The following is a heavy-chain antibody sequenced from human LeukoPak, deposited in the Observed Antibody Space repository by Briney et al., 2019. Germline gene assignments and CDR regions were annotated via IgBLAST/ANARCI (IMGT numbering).Heavy chain of an antibody. CDR2: ISAYNGNT. J-gene: IGHJ4*02. CDR1: GYTFTSHG. V-gene: IGHV1-18*01. D-gene: IGHD6-19*01. Sequence: ASVKVSCKASGYTFTSHGISWVRQAPGQGLEWMGWISAYNGNTNYAQKLQGRVTMTTDTSTSTAYMELRSLRSDDTAVYYCARYSSGWYHFDSWGQGTQVTVSS. CDR3: ARYSSGWYHFDS.